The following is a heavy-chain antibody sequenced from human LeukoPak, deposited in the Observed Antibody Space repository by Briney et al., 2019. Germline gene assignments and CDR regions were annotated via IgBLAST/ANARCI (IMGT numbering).Heavy chain of an antibody. CDR1: GGSISSHY. V-gene: IGHV4-59*11. CDR2: IYYSGST. D-gene: IGHD3-10*01. J-gene: IGHJ4*02. CDR3: ARDKGSGYFDY. Sequence: SETLSLTCTVSGGSISSHYWSWIRQPPGKGLEWIGYIYYSGSTNYSPSLRSRVTMSVDTSKNQFSLKLSSMTAADTAVYYCARDKGSGYFDYWGQGTLVTVSS.